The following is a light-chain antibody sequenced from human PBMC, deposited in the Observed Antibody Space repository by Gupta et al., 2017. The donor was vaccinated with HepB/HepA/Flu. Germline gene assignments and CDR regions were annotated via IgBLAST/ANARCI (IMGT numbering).Light chain of an antibody. J-gene: IGLJ2*01. CDR3: SSYTTSSTVV. CDR1: SSDIGTYNY. V-gene: IGLV2-14*03. Sequence: QSALTQPASVSGSPGQSSTISCTGTSSDIGTYNYVSWYQQYPGKAPKVMIYDVNNRPSGVSNRFSGSKSGNTASLTISGLQAEDEADYYCSSYTTSSTVVFGGGTKLTVL. CDR2: DVN.